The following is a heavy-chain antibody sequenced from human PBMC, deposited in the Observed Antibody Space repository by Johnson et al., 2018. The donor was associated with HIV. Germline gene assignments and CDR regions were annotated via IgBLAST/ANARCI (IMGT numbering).Heavy chain of an antibody. CDR1: GFTFSGSA. Sequence: VQLVESGGGVVQPGGSLKLSCAASGFTFSGSAMHWVRQASGKGLEWVANIKQDGSEKYYVDSVKGRFTISRDNAKNSLYLQMNSLRAEDTAVYYCARDPDIWGQGTMVTVSS. CDR3: ARDPDI. V-gene: IGHV3-7*01. CDR2: IKQDGSEK. J-gene: IGHJ3*02.